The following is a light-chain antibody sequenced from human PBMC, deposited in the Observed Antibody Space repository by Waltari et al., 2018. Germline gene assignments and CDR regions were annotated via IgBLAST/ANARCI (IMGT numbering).Light chain of an antibody. J-gene: IGLJ2*01. V-gene: IGLV2-23*02. CDR2: EVT. Sequence: QSSLTQPASVSGSPGQSITTSCTGSNRHVGNNDLVSWYQQDPGKAPKLMIYEVTKRPSWVSNRFSGSKSGNTASLTVSGLQDEDEADYYCCSYAGSGTLVFGGGTKLTVL. CDR1: NRHVGNNDL. CDR3: CSYAGSGTLV.